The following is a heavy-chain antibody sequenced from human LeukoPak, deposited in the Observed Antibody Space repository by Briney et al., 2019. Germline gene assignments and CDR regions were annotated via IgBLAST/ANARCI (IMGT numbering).Heavy chain of an antibody. CDR3: ARTGSYSHDAFDI. CDR1: GGPFTSYG. Sequence: SVKVSCKASGGPFTSYGYSWVRQAPGQGLEWMGLIIPILETSNSAQKFQGRVTITADKSTSTAYMELSSLRSEDTAVYYCARTGSYSHDAFDIWGQGTMVTVSS. CDR2: IIPILETS. J-gene: IGHJ3*02. V-gene: IGHV1-69*10. D-gene: IGHD3-10*01.